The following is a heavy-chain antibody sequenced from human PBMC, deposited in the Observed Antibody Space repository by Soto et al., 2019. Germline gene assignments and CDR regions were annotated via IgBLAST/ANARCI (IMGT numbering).Heavy chain of an antibody. Sequence: EVQLVESGGGLAQPGRSLRLSCAASGFIFNDHAMHWVRQAPGKGLEWVSSISWSSATIGYADSVKGRFTISRDNAKNSLYLQMNSLRAEDTALYYCSRDIGSAAVGGYYYGVDVWGQGPTVTVSS. V-gene: IGHV3-9*01. D-gene: IGHD6-13*01. J-gene: IGHJ6*02. CDR3: SRDIGSAAVGGYYYGVDV. CDR2: ISWSSATI. CDR1: GFIFNDHA.